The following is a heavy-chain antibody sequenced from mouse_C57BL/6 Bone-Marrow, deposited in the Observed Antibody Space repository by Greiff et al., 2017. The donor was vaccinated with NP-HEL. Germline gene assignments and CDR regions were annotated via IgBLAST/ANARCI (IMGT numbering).Heavy chain of an antibody. CDR3: ARPPFITTVVATDWFAY. CDR1: GFNIKDYY. J-gene: IGHJ3*01. D-gene: IGHD1-1*01. Sequence: VQLQQSGAELVKPGASVKLSCTASGFNIKDYYMHWVKQRTEQGLEWIGRIDPEDGETKYAPKFQGKATITADTASNTAYLQLSSLTSEDTAVYYCARPPFITTVVATDWFAYWGQGTLVTVSA. V-gene: IGHV14-2*01. CDR2: IDPEDGET.